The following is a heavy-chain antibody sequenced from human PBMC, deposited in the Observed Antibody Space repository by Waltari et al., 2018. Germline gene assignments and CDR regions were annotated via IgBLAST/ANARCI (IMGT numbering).Heavy chain of an antibody. CDR3: ALWESGWRAFRF. D-gene: IGHD6-19*01. J-gene: IGHJ4*03. CDR2: IRHTGDT. CDR1: GVSVSSYF. Sequence: QVQLQESGPGLVKSSETLSLTCTVSGVSVSSYFWNWIRQAPGKGPEWIGYIRHTGDTKQNPSLKSRVTMSVDTSRNDFSLRLSSVTAADTAVYYCALWESGWRAFRFCGQGTLGTVSS. V-gene: IGHV4-59*08.